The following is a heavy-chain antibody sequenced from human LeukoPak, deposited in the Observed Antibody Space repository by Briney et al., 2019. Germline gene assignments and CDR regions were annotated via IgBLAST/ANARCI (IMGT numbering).Heavy chain of an antibody. CDR2: INQDGSTA. J-gene: IGHJ4*02. V-gene: IGHV3-7*01. D-gene: IGHD1-1*01. CDR3: GRENWSIDY. CDR1: GFTLTTYY. Sequence: GGSLRLSCAACGFTLTTYYMTWVRPAAGEGLEWVDNINQDGSTAYYVDSVKGRFTFSRDNTKNTVYLQMNSLRAEDTSVYDCGRENWSIDYWGQGTLVTVSS.